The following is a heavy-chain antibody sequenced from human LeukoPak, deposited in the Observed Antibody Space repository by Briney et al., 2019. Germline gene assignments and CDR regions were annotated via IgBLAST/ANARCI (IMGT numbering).Heavy chain of an antibody. CDR2: IIPIFGTA. CDR3: ARDRGLDRFLEWPGFDY. V-gene: IGHV1-69*13. J-gene: IGHJ4*02. Sequence: GASVKVSCKASGGTFSSYAISWVRQAPGQGLEWMGGIIPIFGTANYAQKFQGRVTITADESTSTAYMELSSLRSEDTAVYYCARDRGLDRFLEWPGFDYWGQGTLVTVSS. CDR1: GGTFSSYA. D-gene: IGHD3-3*01.